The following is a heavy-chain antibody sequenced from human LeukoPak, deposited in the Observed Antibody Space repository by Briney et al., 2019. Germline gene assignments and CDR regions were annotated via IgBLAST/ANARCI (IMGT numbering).Heavy chain of an antibody. CDR3: AKAGSGSYYKSRSGMDV. Sequence: PGGSLRLSCSASGFTFSSYAMHWVRQAPGKGLEYVSAISSNGGSTNCADSVKDRFTISRDNSKNTLYLQVSSLRAEDTAVYYCAKAGSGSYYKSRSGMDVWGKGTTVIVSS. D-gene: IGHD3-10*01. CDR1: GFTFSSYA. CDR2: ISSNGGST. V-gene: IGHV3-64D*06. J-gene: IGHJ6*04.